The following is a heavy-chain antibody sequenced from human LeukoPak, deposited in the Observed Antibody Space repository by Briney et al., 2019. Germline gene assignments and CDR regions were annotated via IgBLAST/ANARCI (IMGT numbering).Heavy chain of an antibody. V-gene: IGHV4-34*08. D-gene: IGHD5-12*01. CDR1: GGTFSGYY. CDR2: INHSGST. CDR3: ARYDYYYYYGMDV. J-gene: IGHJ6*04. Sequence: SETLSLTCAVSGGTFSGYYLSWIRQPPGKGLEWIGEINHSGSTNYNPSLKSRVTISVDTSKNQFSLKLSSVTAADTAVYYCARYDYYYYYGMDVWGKGTTVTVSS.